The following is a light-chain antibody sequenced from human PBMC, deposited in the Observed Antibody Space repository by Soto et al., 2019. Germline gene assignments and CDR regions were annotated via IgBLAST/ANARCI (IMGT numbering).Light chain of an antibody. J-gene: IGKJ1*01. CDR3: LHYHNLWA. V-gene: IGKV3-15*01. CDR1: QYIYSN. Sequence: EIVMTQSPATLPVSPGESATLSCRASQYIYSNVAWYQHRPGQAPRLLIYRASTRATGIPARFSGSGSGTEFTLNISSLQSEDFTVYSCLHYHNLWAFGQGTKVDIK. CDR2: RAS.